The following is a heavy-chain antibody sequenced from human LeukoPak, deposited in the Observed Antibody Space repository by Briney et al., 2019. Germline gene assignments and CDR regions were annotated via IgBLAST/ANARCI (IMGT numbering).Heavy chain of an antibody. CDR2: ISAYNGNT. D-gene: IGHD3-3*01. CDR1: GYTLTSYG. J-gene: IGHJ2*01. Sequence: ASVKVSCKASGYTLTSYGISWVRQAPGQGLEWMGWISAYNGNTNYAQKLQGRVTMTTDTSTSTAYMELRSLRSDDTAVYYCARVRRPRTTYYDFWSGSFGYFDLWGRGTLVTVSS. V-gene: IGHV1-18*01. CDR3: ARVRRPRTTYYDFWSGSFGYFDL.